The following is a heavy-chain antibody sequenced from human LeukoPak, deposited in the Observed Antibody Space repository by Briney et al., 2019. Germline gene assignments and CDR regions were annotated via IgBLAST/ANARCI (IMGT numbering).Heavy chain of an antibody. CDR2: ISPSGDII. CDR1: GFTFSYYY. Sequence: GGSLRLSCAASGFTFSYYYISWIRQAPGKGLEWVSDISPSGDIISYADSVKGRFIISRYYAKESLHLQMNSLRVEDSAVYYCARETVAGTFDYWGQGTQVTVSS. J-gene: IGHJ4*02. V-gene: IGHV3-11*01. CDR3: ARETVAGTFDY. D-gene: IGHD6-19*01.